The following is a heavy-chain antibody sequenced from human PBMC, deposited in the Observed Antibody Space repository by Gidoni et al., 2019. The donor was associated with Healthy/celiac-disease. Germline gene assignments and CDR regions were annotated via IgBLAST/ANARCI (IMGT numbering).Heavy chain of an antibody. V-gene: IGHV3-66*01. CDR1: GFTVSSNY. CDR2: IYSGGST. J-gene: IGHJ4*02. Sequence: EVQLVESGGGLVQPGGSLRLSCAASGFTVSSNYMSWVRQAPGKGLEWVSVIYSGGSTYYADSVKGRFTISRDNSKNTLYLQMNSLRAEGTAVYYCARDQYYGDTAPIDYWGQGTLVTVSS. CDR3: ARDQYYGDTAPIDY. D-gene: IGHD5-18*01.